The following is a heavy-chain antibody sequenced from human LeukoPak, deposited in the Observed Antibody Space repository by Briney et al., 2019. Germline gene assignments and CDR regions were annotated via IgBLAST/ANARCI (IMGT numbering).Heavy chain of an antibody. Sequence: GASVKVSCKASGYTFTGYYMHWVRQAPGQGLEWMGWINPNSGGTNYAQKFQGRVTMTRDTSISTAYMELSRLRSDDTAVYYCARDPHPTGTSFDYWGQGTLVTVSS. J-gene: IGHJ4*02. CDR2: INPNSGGT. D-gene: IGHD1-1*01. CDR3: ARDPHPTGTSFDY. V-gene: IGHV1-2*02. CDR1: GYTFTGYY.